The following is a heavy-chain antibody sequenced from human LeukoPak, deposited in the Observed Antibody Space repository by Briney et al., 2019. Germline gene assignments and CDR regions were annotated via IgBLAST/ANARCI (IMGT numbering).Heavy chain of an antibody. CDR2: ISAYNGNT. J-gene: IGHJ4*02. CDR1: GYTFTSYG. CDR3: AREDYPISYGLY. Sequence: GSVKVSCKASGYTFTSYGISWVRQAPGQGLEWMGWISAYNGNTNYAQKLQGRVTMTTDTSTSTAYMELRSLRSDDTAVYYCAREDYPISYGLYWGQGTLVTVSS. D-gene: IGHD3-10*01. V-gene: IGHV1-18*01.